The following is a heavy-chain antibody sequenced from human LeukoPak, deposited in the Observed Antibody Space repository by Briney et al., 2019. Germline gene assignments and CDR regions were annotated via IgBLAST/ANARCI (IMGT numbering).Heavy chain of an antibody. D-gene: IGHD3-22*01. V-gene: IGHV4-39*01. Sequence: SETLSLTCTVSGGSISSSSYYWGWIRQPPGKGLEWIGSIYYSGSTYYNPSLKSRVTISVDTSKNQFSLKLSSVTAADTAVYYCARHASGYYDSSGYCYWGQGTLVTVSS. CDR1: GGSISSSSYY. CDR3: ARHASGYYDSSGYCY. J-gene: IGHJ4*02. CDR2: IYYSGST.